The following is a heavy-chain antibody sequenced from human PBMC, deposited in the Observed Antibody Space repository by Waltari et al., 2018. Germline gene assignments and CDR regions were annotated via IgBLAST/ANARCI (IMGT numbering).Heavy chain of an antibody. CDR3: TRRVGERLDAFDI. D-gene: IGHD3-10*01. Sequence: EVQMVQSGPEVRKPGESLKISCRPSGYNFLSYRSGWVRQMPGKGREWMGMIYPGDSDSTYSPTFEGHVTFSADMSINTVYLHWSSLKASDTATYYCTRRVGERLDAFDIWGQGTLVTVSS. CDR1: GYNFLSYR. J-gene: IGHJ3*02. CDR2: IYPGDSDS. V-gene: IGHV5-51*01.